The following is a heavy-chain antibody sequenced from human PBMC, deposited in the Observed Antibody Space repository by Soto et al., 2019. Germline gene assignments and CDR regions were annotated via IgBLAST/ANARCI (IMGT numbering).Heavy chain of an antibody. CDR3: ARDSLRITMIVVVPDAFDI. J-gene: IGHJ3*02. CDR2: IIPIFGTA. CDR1: GGTFSSYA. Sequence: ASVKVSCKASGGTFSSYAISWVRQAPGQGLEWMGGIIPIFGTANYAQKFQGRVTMTRDTSTSTVYMELSSLRSEDTAVYYCARDSLRITMIVVVPDAFDIWGQGTMVT. D-gene: IGHD3-22*01. V-gene: IGHV1-69*05.